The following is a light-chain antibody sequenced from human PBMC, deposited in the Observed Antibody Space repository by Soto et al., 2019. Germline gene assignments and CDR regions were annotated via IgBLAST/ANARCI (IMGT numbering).Light chain of an antibody. V-gene: IGKV1-5*03. J-gene: IGKJ1*01. CDR3: QYWDDYSWT. Sequence: DLQMTQSPSTLSASVGDRVTITCRASQSITDWLAWYQQKPGKAPKFLIYKASNLEGGVPSRFSGSGSGTEFPLTISSVQPDDFATYYCQYWDDYSWTFGQGTKVEIK. CDR1: QSITDW. CDR2: KAS.